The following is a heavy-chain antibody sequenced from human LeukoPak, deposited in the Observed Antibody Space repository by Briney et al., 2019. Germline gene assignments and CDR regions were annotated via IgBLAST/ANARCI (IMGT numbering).Heavy chain of an antibody. Sequence: KASETLSLACTVSGGSISSSSFYWGWIRQPPGKGLEWIGSIHYSGNTYYNPSLKSRVTVSVDTSKNQLSLRLSSVTTADTAVYYCARQNGYTSRWYDFWGQGTLATVSS. CDR2: IHYSGNT. J-gene: IGHJ5*01. CDR1: GGSISSSSFY. CDR3: ARQNGYTSRWYDF. D-gene: IGHD6-13*01. V-gene: IGHV4-39*01.